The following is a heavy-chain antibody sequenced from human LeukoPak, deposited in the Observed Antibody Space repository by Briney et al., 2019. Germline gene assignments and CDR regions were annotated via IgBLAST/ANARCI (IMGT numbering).Heavy chain of an antibody. CDR1: GGSISSYY. J-gene: IGHJ4*02. CDR2: IYYSGST. V-gene: IGHV4-59*01. CDR3: ARSLTYGSGSYQFPPDY. D-gene: IGHD3-10*01. Sequence: SETLSLTCTVSGGSISSYYWSWIRQPPGKGLEWIGYIYYSGSTNYNPSLKSRVTISVDTSKNQFSLKLSSVTAADTAVYCCARSLTYGSGSYQFPPDYWGQGTLVTVSS.